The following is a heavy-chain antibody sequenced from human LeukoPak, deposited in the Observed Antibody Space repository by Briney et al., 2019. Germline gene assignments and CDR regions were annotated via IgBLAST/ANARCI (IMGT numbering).Heavy chain of an antibody. J-gene: IGHJ4*02. CDR1: GFTFSSYA. Sequence: GGSLRLSCAASGFTFSSYAMPWVRQAPGKGLEWVAVISYDGSNKYYADSVKGRFTVSRDNSKNTLYLQMNSLRAEDTAVYYCAGDPSAPDFDYWGQGTLVTVSS. D-gene: IGHD2-2*01. CDR3: AGDPSAPDFDY. V-gene: IGHV3-30-3*01. CDR2: ISYDGSNK.